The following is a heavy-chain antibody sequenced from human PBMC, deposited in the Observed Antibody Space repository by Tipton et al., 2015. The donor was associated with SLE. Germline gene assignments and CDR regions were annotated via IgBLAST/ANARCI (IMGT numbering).Heavy chain of an antibody. J-gene: IGHJ5*02. V-gene: IGHV1-69*01. CDR2: IIPIFGTA. D-gene: IGHD2-15*01. CDR3: ARSSTSYCSGGSCYYNWFDP. CDR1: GGTFSSYA. Sequence: QSGAEVKKPGSSVKVSCKASGGTFSSYAISWVRQAPGQGLEWMGGIIPIFGTANYAQKFQGRVTITADESTSTAYMELSSLRSEDTAVYYCARSSTSYCSGGSCYYNWFDPWGQGTLVTVSS.